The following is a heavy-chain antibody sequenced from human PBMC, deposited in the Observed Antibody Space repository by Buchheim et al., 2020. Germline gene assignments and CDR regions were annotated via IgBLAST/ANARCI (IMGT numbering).Heavy chain of an antibody. J-gene: IGHJ6*02. CDR3: ARDIIANYYGMDV. V-gene: IGHV3-66*02. Sequence: EVQLVESGGGLVQPGGSLRLSCAASGFTVSSNYMSWVRQAPGKGLEWVSVIYSGCSTYYADSVMGRFTISRDNSKNTLYLQMNSLRAEDTAVYYCARDIIANYYGMDVWGQGTT. D-gene: IGHD2-15*01. CDR1: GFTVSSNY. CDR2: IYSGCST.